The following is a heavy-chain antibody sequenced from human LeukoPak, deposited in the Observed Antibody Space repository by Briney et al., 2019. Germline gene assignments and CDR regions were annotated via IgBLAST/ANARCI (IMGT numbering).Heavy chain of an antibody. J-gene: IGHJ3*02. CDR1: GFSLSISEGR. V-gene: IGHV2-5*01. CDR3: AHSIVVVPAANDAFDI. D-gene: IGHD2-2*01. CDR2: IYWNDDK. Sequence: ASGPTLVKPTQTLTLTCIFSGFSLSISEGRVGWIRQPPGKALEWLALIYWNDDKRYTPSLKSRLTITRDTSKNQVVLTMPTMDPVDTDTYSCAHSIVVVPAANDAFDIWGQGTMVTVSS.